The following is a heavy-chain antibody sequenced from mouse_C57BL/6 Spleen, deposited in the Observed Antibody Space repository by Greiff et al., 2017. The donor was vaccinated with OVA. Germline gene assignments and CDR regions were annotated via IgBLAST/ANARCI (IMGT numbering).Heavy chain of an antibody. Sequence: QVQLKESGAELVRPGTSVKVSCKASGYAFTNYLIEWVKQRPGQGLEWIGVINPGSGGTNYNEKFKGKATLTADKSSSTAYMQLSSLTSEDSAVYFCARSLGFDYWGQGTTLTVSS. D-gene: IGHD4-1*01. J-gene: IGHJ2*01. CDR1: GYAFTNYL. CDR2: INPGSGGT. CDR3: ARSLGFDY. V-gene: IGHV1-54*01.